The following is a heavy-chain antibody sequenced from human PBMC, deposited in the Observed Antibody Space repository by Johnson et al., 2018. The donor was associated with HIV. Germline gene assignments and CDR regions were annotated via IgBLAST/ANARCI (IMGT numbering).Heavy chain of an antibody. J-gene: IGHJ3*02. CDR2: IYSGEST. CDR1: GFTVRSNY. Sequence: VQLVESGGGLVKPGGSLRLSCAASGFTVRSNYMSWVRQAPGKGLEWVSVIYSGESTYYADSVRGRFTISRDNSKNTLYLQMNSLRAEDSAVYYCARMTTTVSHHDAFDIWGQGTMVTVSS. CDR3: ARMTTTVSHHDAFDI. V-gene: IGHV3-66*01. D-gene: IGHD4-17*01.